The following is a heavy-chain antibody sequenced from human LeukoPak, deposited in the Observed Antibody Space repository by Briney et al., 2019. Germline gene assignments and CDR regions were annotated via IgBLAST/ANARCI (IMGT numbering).Heavy chain of an antibody. CDR2: ISSSGTTI. V-gene: IGHV3-48*03. CDR3: ARSQAAAGAPYWYFDL. J-gene: IGHJ2*01. D-gene: IGHD6-13*01. CDR1: GFTFSSYE. Sequence: GGSLRLSCAASGFTFSSYEMNWVRQAPGKGLEWVSYISSSGTTIYYADSVKGRFTISRDNAKNSLYLQMNSLRAEDTAVYYCARSQAAAGAPYWYFDLWGRGTLVTVSS.